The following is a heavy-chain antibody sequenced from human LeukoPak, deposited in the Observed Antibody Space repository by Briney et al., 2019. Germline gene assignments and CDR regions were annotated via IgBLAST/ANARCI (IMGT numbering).Heavy chain of an antibody. CDR1: GFTFSSYS. J-gene: IGHJ5*02. D-gene: IGHD4-17*01. Sequence: PGGSLRLSCAASGFTFSSYSMNWVRQAPGKGLEWVSYISSSSSTIYYADSVKGRFTISRDNAKNSLYLQMNSLRAEDTAVYYCAKSYGDYVNWFDPWGQGTLVTVSS. CDR3: AKSYGDYVNWFDP. V-gene: IGHV3-48*01. CDR2: ISSSSSTI.